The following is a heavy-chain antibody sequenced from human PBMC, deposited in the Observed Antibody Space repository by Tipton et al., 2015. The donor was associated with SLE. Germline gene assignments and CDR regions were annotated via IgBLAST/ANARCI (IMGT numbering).Heavy chain of an antibody. CDR2: INHSGST. J-gene: IGHJ5*02. Sequence: TLSLTCAVYGGSFSGYYWSWIRQPPGKGLEWIGEINHSGSTNYNPSLKSRVTISVDTSKNQFSLKLSSVTAADTAVYYCASQGSWFDPWGQGTLVTVSS. CDR1: GGSFSGYY. CDR3: ASQGSWFDP. V-gene: IGHV4-34*01.